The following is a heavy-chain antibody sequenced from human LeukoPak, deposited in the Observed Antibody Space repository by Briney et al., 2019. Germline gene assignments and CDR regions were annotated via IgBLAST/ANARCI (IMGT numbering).Heavy chain of an antibody. Sequence: SQTLSLTCAISGDSVSSNSAAWNWIRQSPSRGLEWLGRTYYRSKWYNGYAVSVKSRVTINPDTSKNQFSLQLNSVTPEDTAVYYCAWVFSSAYDTSFDYWGQGTLVTVSS. D-gene: IGHD5-12*01. V-gene: IGHV6-1*01. J-gene: IGHJ4*02. CDR3: AWVFSSAYDTSFDY. CDR2: TYYRSKWYN. CDR1: GDSVSSNSAA.